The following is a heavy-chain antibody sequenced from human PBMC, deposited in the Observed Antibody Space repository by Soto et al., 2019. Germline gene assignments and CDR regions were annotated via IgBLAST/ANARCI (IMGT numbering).Heavy chain of an antibody. CDR1: GYTFTGYY. CDR2: INPNTGGT. CDR3: ARAIGEIPFDY. D-gene: IGHD3-10*01. Sequence: ASVKVSCKASGYTFTGYYMHWVRQAPGQGLEWMGWINPNTGGTNYAQKFQGWVTLSSDTSIGTAYMELSRLRSDGTAVYYCARAIGEIPFDYRGQGTLVTVSS. J-gene: IGHJ4*02. V-gene: IGHV1-2*04.